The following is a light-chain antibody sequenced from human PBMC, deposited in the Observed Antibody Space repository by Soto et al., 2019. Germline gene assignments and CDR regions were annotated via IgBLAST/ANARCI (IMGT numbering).Light chain of an antibody. Sequence: QSVLTQPASVSGSPGQSITISCTGTSSDVGSYNLVSWYQQHPGKAPKLMIYEVSKRPSGVSNRFSGSKSGNTASLTISGLQAEDEADYYGCSYAGSSTLFGTGTKLTVL. CDR1: SSDVGSYNL. V-gene: IGLV2-23*02. CDR2: EVS. CDR3: CSYAGSSTL. J-gene: IGLJ1*01.